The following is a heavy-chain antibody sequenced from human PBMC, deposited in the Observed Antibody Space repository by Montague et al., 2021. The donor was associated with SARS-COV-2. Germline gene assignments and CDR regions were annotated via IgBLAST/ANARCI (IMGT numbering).Heavy chain of an antibody. J-gene: IGHJ5*02. CDR1: GGSISSGSYY. CDR3: ARQEPIVVVVAAARGWFDP. Sequence: SETLSLTCTVSGGSISSGSYYWSWIRQPPGKGLEWIGSIYYSGSTYYNPSLKSRVTISVDTSKNQFSLKLSSVTAADTAVYYCARQEPIVVVVAAARGWFDPWGQGTLVTVSS. V-gene: IGHV4-39*01. CDR2: IYYSGST. D-gene: IGHD2-15*01.